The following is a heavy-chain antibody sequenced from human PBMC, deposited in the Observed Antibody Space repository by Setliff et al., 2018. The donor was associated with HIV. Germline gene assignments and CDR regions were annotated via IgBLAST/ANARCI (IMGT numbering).Heavy chain of an antibody. CDR1: GYSISSGYY. D-gene: IGHD6-19*01. V-gene: IGHV4-4*07. CDR3: ARDPNTGWYYLDF. CDR2: INTSGST. Sequence: PSEPLSLTCAVSGYSISSGYYWSWIRQPAGKGLEWIGHINTSGSTKYNPSLKSRLTMSVDSSGNQFSLTLTSVTAADTAVYHCARDPNTGWYYLDFWGPGALVTVSS. J-gene: IGHJ4*02.